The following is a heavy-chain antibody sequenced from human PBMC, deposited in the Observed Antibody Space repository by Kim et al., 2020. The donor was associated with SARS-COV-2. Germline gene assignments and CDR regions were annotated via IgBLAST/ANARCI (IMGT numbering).Heavy chain of an antibody. V-gene: IGHV4-59*01. J-gene: IGHJ4*01. Sequence: SETLSLTCTVSGGSISGYFWSWIRQPPGKGLEWIGYINYSGSTNYNPSLKSRVTISVDTSKNQFSLKLSSVTASDTAVYYCARDSIGDCSSIIVSPYFD. CDR3: ARDSIGDCSSIIVSPYFD. D-gene: IGHD2-2*01. CDR1: GGSISGYF. CDR2: INYSGST.